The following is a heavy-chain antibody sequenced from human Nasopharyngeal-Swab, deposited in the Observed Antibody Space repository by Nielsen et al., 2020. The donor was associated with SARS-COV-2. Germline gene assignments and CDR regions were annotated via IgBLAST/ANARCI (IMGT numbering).Heavy chain of an antibody. V-gene: IGHV3-66*01. J-gene: IGHJ4*01. D-gene: IGHD4-17*01. Sequence: GESLKISCAASGFTVSSNYMSWVRQAPGKGLEWVSVIYSGGSTYYADSVKGRFTISRDNSKNTLYLQMNSLRAEDTAVYYCARDSNDYGDYLPLDYWGHGTLVTVSS. CDR3: ARDSNDYGDYLPLDY. CDR2: IYSGGST. CDR1: GFTVSSNY.